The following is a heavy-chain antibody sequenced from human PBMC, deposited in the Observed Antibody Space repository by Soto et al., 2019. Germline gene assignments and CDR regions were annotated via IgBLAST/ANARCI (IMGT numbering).Heavy chain of an antibody. Sequence: QVQLQESGPGLVKPSETLSLTCTVSGVSISDYYWTWIRQPAGKGLEWIGRIFPSGSTNYNPSLRGRVTMSVDTSKNPFSLKLNSVTAADTARYYCASEGTAMKLHYWGQGTLVTVSS. CDR3: ASEGTAMKLHY. CDR2: IFPSGST. D-gene: IGHD5-18*01. J-gene: IGHJ4*02. CDR1: GVSISDYY. V-gene: IGHV4-4*07.